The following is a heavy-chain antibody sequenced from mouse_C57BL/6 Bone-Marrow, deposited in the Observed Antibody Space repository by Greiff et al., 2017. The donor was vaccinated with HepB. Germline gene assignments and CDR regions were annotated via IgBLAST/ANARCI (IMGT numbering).Heavy chain of an antibody. J-gene: IGHJ2*01. CDR1: GFNIKDDY. D-gene: IGHD2-4*01. Sequence: EVQLQQSGAELVRPGASVKLSCTASGFNIKDDYMHWVKQRPEQGLEWIGWIDPENGDTEYASKFQGKATITEDTSSNTAYLQLSSLTSEDTAVYDGTTMITYYCDYWGQGTTLTVSA. V-gene: IGHV14-4*01. CDR3: TTMITYYCDY. CDR2: IDPENGDT.